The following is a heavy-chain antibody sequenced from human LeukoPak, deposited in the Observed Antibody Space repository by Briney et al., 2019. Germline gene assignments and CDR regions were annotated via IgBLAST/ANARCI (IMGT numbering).Heavy chain of an antibody. V-gene: IGHV5-51*01. CDR1: GYSFTSYW. CDR3: ARPATVVTPWYFDL. CDR2: IYPGDSDT. J-gene: IGHJ2*01. Sequence: GDSLQISCKGSGYSFTSYWISWVRQMPGKGLEWMGIIYPGDSDTRYSPSFPGQVTISADKSISTAYVQWSSLKASDTAMYYCARPATVVTPWYFDLWGRGTLVTVSS. D-gene: IGHD4-23*01.